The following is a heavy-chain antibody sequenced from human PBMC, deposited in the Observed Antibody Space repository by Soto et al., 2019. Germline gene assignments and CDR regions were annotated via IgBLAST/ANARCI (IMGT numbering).Heavy chain of an antibody. CDR1: GFIFTSYT. CDR3: VRDRVGAADPVDY. V-gene: IGHV3-48*01. D-gene: IGHD6-13*01. J-gene: IGHJ4*02. CDR2: ISGSGRSI. Sequence: EVQLVESGGGLVQPGGSLRISCVASGFIFTSYTMNWVRQAPGKGLEWVSYISGSGRSIYYADSVKGRFTISRDNAKTSLYLQMNNLRPEDTAVYYCVRDRVGAADPVDYWGQGTLVTVSS.